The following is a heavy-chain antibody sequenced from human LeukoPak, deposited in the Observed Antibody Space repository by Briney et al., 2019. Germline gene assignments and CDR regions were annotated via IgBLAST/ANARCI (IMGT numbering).Heavy chain of an antibody. CDR3: ARDPGIAVAGRIFDI. CDR1: GGSISSYY. D-gene: IGHD6-19*01. V-gene: IGHV4-59*01. J-gene: IGHJ3*02. CDR2: IYYSGST. Sequence: SETLSLTCTVSGGSISSYYWSWIRQPPGKGLEWIGYIYYSGSTNYNPSLKSRVTISVDTSKNQFSLKLSSVTAADTAVYYCARDPGIAVAGRIFDIWGQGTMVTVSS.